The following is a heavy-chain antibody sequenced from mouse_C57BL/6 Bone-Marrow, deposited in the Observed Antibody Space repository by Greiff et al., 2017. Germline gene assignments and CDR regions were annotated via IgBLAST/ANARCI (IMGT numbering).Heavy chain of an antibody. Sequence: DVKLVESGGGLVQSGRSLRLSCATSGFTFSDFYMEWVRQAPGKGLEWIAASRNKANDYTTEYSASVKGRFIVSRDTSHSILYLQMNGLRAEDTAIYYCARDACYDYCAMDYWGQGTSVTVSS. CDR1: GFTFSDFY. J-gene: IGHJ4*01. CDR3: ARDACYDYCAMDY. CDR2: SRNKANDYTT. V-gene: IGHV7-1*01.